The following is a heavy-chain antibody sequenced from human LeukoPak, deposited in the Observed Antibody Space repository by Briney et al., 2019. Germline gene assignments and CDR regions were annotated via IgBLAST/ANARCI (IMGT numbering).Heavy chain of an antibody. J-gene: IGHJ5*02. CDR3: AGVVAATGWFDP. CDR2: INHSGST. Sequence: SETLSLTCTVSGGSISSYYWNWIRQPPGKGLEWIGEINHSGSTNYNPSLKSRVTISVDTSKNQFSLKLSSVTAADTAVYYCAGVVAATGWFDPWGQGTLVTVSS. V-gene: IGHV4-34*01. D-gene: IGHD2-15*01. CDR1: GGSISSYY.